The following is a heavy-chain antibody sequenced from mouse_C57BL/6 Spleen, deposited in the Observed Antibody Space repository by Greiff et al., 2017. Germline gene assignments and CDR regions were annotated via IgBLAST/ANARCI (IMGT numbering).Heavy chain of an antibody. J-gene: IGHJ2*01. CDR1: GYSITSGYY. V-gene: IGHV3-6*01. CDR2: ISYDGSN. D-gene: IGHD3-2*02. Sequence: VQLQQSGPGLVKPSQSLSLTCSVTGYSITSGYYWNWIRQFPGNKLEWMGYISYDGSNNYNPSLKNRISITRDTSKNQFFLKLNSVTTEDTATYYCARERGSLDYWGQGTTLTVSS. CDR3: ARERGSLDY.